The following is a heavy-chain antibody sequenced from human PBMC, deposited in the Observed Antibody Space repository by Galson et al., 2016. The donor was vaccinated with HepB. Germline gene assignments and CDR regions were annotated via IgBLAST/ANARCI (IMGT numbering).Heavy chain of an antibody. CDR1: GYRFTSSS. CDR2: ISAYNGHT. V-gene: IGHV1-18*01. CDR3: ARDVFAWGYFSGGTCYSDY. J-gene: IGHJ4*02. D-gene: IGHD2-15*01. Sequence: SVKVSCKASGYRFTSSSISWVRQAPGQGFEWMGWISAYNGHTNYAQKLQGRATMTADTSTSTAYMELRSMTSDDTAVYFCARDVFAWGYFSGGTCYSDYWGQGTLVTVSS.